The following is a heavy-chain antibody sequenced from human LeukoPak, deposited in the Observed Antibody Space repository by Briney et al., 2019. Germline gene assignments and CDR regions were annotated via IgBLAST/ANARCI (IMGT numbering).Heavy chain of an antibody. CDR2: IYYSGST. J-gene: IGHJ3*02. V-gene: IGHV4-59*01. Sequence: SETLSLTCTVSGGSISSYYWSWIRQPPGKGREWIGYIYYSGSTNYNPSLKSRVTISVDTSKNQFSLKLSSVTAADTAVYYCAREGWVAFDIWGQGTMVTVSS. CDR1: GGSISSYY. CDR3: AREGWVAFDI. D-gene: IGHD3-16*01.